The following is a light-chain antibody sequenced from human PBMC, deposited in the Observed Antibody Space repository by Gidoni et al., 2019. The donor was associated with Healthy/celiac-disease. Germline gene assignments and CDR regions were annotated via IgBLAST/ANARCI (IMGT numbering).Light chain of an antibody. CDR2: DAS. V-gene: IGKV1-33*01. J-gene: IGKJ2*03. Sequence: IHMTQSPSSLSASVGDRVTITCQASQDISNYLDWYQKKPGKAPKPLIYDASNLETGVPSRFSGSGSGTDFTFTISSLQPEDIETYYGKQDDNLQYSFGQXNKLEIK. CDR1: QDISNY. CDR3: KQDDNLQYS.